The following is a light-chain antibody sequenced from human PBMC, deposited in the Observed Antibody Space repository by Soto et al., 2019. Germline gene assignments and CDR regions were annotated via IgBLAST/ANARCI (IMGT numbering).Light chain of an antibody. V-gene: IGKV3-15*01. CDR1: QSVRSH. CDR2: GAS. Sequence: IVMTQSPATLSVSPGEGVTLSCRASQSVRSHLAWYQQKPGQPPRLLIYGASTRATGVPPTFSGSASGTEFTLTISSLQSEDFTVYYCQQYNKWPLTFGQGTKVDIK. CDR3: QQYNKWPLT. J-gene: IGKJ1*01.